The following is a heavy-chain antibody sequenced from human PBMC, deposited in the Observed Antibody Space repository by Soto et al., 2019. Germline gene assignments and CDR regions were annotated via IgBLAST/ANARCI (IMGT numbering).Heavy chain of an antibody. CDR1: GGSISSGDYY. J-gene: IGHJ4*01. Sequence: PSETLSLTCTVSGGSISSGDYYWSWIRQTPGKGLEWIGYIYYIVSTYYNPSLKSRLTMSVDTSKKHFSLKLTSVTAEDTAVYYCARLDIVTTRSFDSWGHGSLVTV. D-gene: IGHD5-12*01. V-gene: IGHV4-30-4*08. CDR2: IYYIVST. CDR3: ARLDIVTTRSFDS.